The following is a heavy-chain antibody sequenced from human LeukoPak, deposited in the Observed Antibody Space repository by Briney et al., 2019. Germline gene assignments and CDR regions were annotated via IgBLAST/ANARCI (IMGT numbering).Heavy chain of an antibody. V-gene: IGHV3-74*01. CDR3: ARDLRTVTIHYYYYYGMDV. J-gene: IGHJ6*02. CDR2: IRGDGRAT. CDR1: GFMFTDYW. D-gene: IGHD4-17*01. Sequence: PGGSMRLSCAASGFMFTDYWMHWVRQAPGKELVWVARIRGDGRATTYADSVKGRFTISRDNAKNSLYLQMNSLRAEDTAVYYCARDLRTVTIHYYYYYGMDVWGQGTTVTVSS.